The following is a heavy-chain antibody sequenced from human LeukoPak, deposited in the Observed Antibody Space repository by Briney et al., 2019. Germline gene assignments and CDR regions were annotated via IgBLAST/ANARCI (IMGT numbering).Heavy chain of an antibody. V-gene: IGHV3-30*04. J-gene: IGHJ3*02. CDR2: ISYDGSNK. Sequence: GGSLRLSCAASGFTFSSYAMHWVRQAPGKGLEWVAVISYDGSNKYYADSVKGRLTISRDNSKNTLYLQMNSLRAEDTAVYYCARDRYWCDAFDIWGQGTMVTVSS. CDR3: ARDRYWCDAFDI. CDR1: GFTFSSYA. D-gene: IGHD2-8*02.